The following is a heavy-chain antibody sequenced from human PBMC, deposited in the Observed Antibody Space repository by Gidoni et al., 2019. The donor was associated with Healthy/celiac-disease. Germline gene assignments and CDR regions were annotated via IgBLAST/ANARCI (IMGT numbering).Heavy chain of an antibody. CDR1: GFTFRSYS. CDR2: ISSSSSTI. Sequence: EVQLVESGGGLVQPGGSLRLSCAASGFTFRSYSMHWVRQAPGKGLEWVSYISSSSSTIYYADSVKGRFTISRDNAKNSLYLQMNSLRDEDTAVYYCARDLPDYYDSSGYYLRIDYWGQGTLVTVSS. V-gene: IGHV3-48*02. D-gene: IGHD3-22*01. J-gene: IGHJ4*02. CDR3: ARDLPDYYDSSGYYLRIDY.